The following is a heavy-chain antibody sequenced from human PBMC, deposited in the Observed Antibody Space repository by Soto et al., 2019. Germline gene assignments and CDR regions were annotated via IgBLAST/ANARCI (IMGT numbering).Heavy chain of an antibody. CDR1: GFSFRNYG. J-gene: IGHJ4*02. D-gene: IGHD3-16*02. V-gene: IGHV3-33*01. CDR2: IWYDGNSK. Sequence: GWSLRLSCAAAGFSFRNYGMHWVRQAQGKGLEWVAVIWYDGNSKYYADSVKGRFTISRDNSKNTWYLRMNSLRVEDTAVYSCARFTFGGVIAPDHWGQGTLVTVSS. CDR3: ARFTFGGVIAPDH.